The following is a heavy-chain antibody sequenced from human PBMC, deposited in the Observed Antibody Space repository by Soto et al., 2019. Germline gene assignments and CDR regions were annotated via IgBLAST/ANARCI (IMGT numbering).Heavy chain of an antibody. D-gene: IGHD6-13*01. CDR1: GFTFSSYS. V-gene: IGHV3-21*01. J-gene: IGHJ4*02. CDR2: ISSSSSYI. Sequence: GGSLRLSCAASGFTFSSYSMNWVRQAPGKGLEWVSSISSSSSYIYYADSVKGRFTISRDNAKNSLYLQMNSLRAEDTAVYYCAREGIEAAGQTFDYWGQGTLVTVSS. CDR3: AREGIEAAGQTFDY.